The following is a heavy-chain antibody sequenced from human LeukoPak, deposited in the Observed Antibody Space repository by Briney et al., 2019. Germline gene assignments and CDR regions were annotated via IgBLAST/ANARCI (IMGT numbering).Heavy chain of an antibody. J-gene: IGHJ4*02. CDR1: GFTFSDYW. V-gene: IGHV3-74*01. CDR2: IHSDGGIT. D-gene: IGHD1-26*01. CDR3: ARDIYSIAE. Sequence: PGGSLRLSCVVSGFTFSDYWMHWVRQAPGKGLVWVSLIHSDGGITNYADSVKGRFTISRDNAKNTVYLQMNSLRVEDTAVYYCARDIYSIAEWAQGTLVTVSS.